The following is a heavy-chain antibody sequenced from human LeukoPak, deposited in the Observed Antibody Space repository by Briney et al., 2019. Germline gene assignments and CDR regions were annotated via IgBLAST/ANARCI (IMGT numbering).Heavy chain of an antibody. CDR2: ISVRSNYI. J-gene: IGHJ4*02. CDR1: GYTFSSYS. CDR3: VRLRRNSDTSGFYYYYDF. V-gene: IGHV3-21*01. Sequence: GGSLRLSCAASGYTFSSYSINWVRQAPGKGLEWVSSISVRSNYIYYADSVRGRFRISRDDARDSLYLQKNSLRAEDTAVYYCVRLRRNSDTSGFYYYYDFWGQGTLVTVSS. D-gene: IGHD3-22*01.